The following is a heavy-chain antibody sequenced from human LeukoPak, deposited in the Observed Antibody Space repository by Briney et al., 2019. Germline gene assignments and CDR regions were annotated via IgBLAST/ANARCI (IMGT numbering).Heavy chain of an antibody. Sequence: ASVKVSCKASGCTFTSYGINWVRQAPGQGLEWMGWISADNYNTNYAQKLQGRVTITADKSTSTAYMELSSLRSEDTAVYYCASSSRYYYDSSGYWGFDPWGQGTLVTVSS. J-gene: IGHJ5*02. CDR2: ISADNYNT. D-gene: IGHD3-22*01. CDR1: GCTFTSYG. V-gene: IGHV1-18*01. CDR3: ASSSRYYYDSSGYWGFDP.